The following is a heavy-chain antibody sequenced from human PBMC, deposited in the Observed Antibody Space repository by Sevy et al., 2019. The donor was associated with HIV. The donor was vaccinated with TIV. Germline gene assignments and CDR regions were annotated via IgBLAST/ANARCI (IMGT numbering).Heavy chain of an antibody. Sequence: SETLSLTCTVSGGSISSSSYYWGWIRQPPWKGLEWIGSIYYSGSTYYNPSLKSRVTISVDTSKNQFSLKLSSVTAADTAVYYCARGQWLVHDYWGQGTLVTVSS. CDR2: IYYSGST. CDR1: GGSISSSSYY. V-gene: IGHV4-39*01. J-gene: IGHJ4*02. CDR3: ARGQWLVHDY. D-gene: IGHD6-19*01.